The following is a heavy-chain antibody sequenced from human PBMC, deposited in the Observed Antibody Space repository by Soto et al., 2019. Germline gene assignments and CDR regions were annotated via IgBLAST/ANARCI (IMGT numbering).Heavy chain of an antibody. CDR1: SGSIKSGSYY. D-gene: IGHD1-26*01. V-gene: IGHV4-39*01. J-gene: IGHJ3*01. CDR2: VYYSGPT. Sequence: QLQLQESGPGLVEPSETLSLTCTVSSGSIKSGSYYWGWIRQPPGKGLEWIGCVYYSGPTYYNPSLRGRVTTSRDTYKNPFSLRRSSVTAANTAVYYCARRLSIVGGTNGGDFDLWGQGTMVAVSS. CDR3: ARRLSIVGGTNGGDFDL.